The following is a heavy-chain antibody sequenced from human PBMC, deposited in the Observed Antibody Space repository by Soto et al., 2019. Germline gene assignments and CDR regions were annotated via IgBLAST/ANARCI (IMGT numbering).Heavy chain of an antibody. J-gene: IGHJ6*02. CDR2: IYYSGST. CDR3: ARVAAAGHYYYYGMDV. Sequence: SETLSLTCTVSGGSISSGDYYWIWIRQPPGKGLEWIGYIYYSGSTYYNPSLKSRVTISVDTSKNQFSLKLSSVTAADTAVYYCARVAAAGHYYYYGMDVWGQGTTVTVSS. CDR1: GGSISSGDYY. D-gene: IGHD6-13*01. V-gene: IGHV4-30-4*01.